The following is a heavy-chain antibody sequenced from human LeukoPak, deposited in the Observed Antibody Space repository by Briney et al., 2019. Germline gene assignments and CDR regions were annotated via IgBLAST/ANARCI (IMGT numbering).Heavy chain of an antibody. CDR2: ISGSGGST. V-gene: IGHV3-23*01. Sequence: RAGGSLRLSCAASGFTFSSYAMGWVRQAPGKGLEWVSAISGSGGSTYYADSVKGRFTISRDNSKNTLYLQMNSLRAEDTAVYYCANRASVGHFDYWGQGTLVTVSS. CDR1: GFTFSSYA. CDR3: ANRASVGHFDY. J-gene: IGHJ4*02. D-gene: IGHD4/OR15-4a*01.